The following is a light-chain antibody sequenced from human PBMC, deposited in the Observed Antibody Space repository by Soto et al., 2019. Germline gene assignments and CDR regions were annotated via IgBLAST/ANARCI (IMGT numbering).Light chain of an antibody. Sequence: QSALTQPPSASGSPGQSVTISCTGTSGDIGTYNFVSWHQQHPGKAPRLIIYEVNKRHSGVPDRFSGSKSGNTASLTVSGLQAEDEADYYCSSYAGSNSYVFGTGTKLTV. CDR2: EVN. J-gene: IGLJ1*01. V-gene: IGLV2-8*01. CDR1: SGDIGTYNF. CDR3: SSYAGSNSYV.